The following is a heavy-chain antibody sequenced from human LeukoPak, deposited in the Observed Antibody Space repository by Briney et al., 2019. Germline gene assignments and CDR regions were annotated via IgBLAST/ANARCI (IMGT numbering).Heavy chain of an antibody. CDR2: IYYSGRT. CDR3: ARAETQYYDFWSGYHNWFDP. J-gene: IGHJ5*02. CDR1: GGSISSYY. D-gene: IGHD3-3*01. V-gene: IGHV4-59*01. Sequence: SETLSLTCTVSGGSISSYYWSWIRQPPGKGLEWIGYIYYSGRTNYNPSLKSRITILVDTSKNQFSLKLSSVTAADTAVYYCARAETQYYDFWSGYHNWFDPWGQGTLVTVSS.